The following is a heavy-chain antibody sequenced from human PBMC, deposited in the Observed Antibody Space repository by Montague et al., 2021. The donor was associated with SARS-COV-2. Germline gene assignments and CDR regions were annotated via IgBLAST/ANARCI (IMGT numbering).Heavy chain of an antibody. J-gene: IGHJ6*02. CDR3: ARKAMVRGFDYYGMDV. V-gene: IGHV3-21*01. D-gene: IGHD3-10*01. Sequence: SLRLSCAASGFTFSSYSMNWVRQAPGKGLEWVSSISSSSSSIYYADSVKGRFTISRDNAKNSLYLQMNSLRAEDTAVYYCARKAMVRGFDYYGMDVWGQGTTVTVSS. CDR2: ISSSSSSI. CDR1: GFTFSSYS.